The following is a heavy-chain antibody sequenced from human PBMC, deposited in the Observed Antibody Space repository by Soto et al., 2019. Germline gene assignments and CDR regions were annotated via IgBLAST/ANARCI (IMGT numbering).Heavy chain of an antibody. J-gene: IGHJ6*02. D-gene: IGHD5-12*01. CDR2: INHSGST. V-gene: IGHV4-34*01. Sequence: PSETLSLTCAVYGGSFSGYYWSWIRQPPGKGLEWIGEINHSGSTNYNPSLKSRVTISVDTSKNQFSLKLSSVTAADTAVYYCARGGLYSGYVGYYYYYYGMDVWGQGTTVPVS. CDR1: GGSFSGYY. CDR3: ARGGLYSGYVGYYYYYYGMDV.